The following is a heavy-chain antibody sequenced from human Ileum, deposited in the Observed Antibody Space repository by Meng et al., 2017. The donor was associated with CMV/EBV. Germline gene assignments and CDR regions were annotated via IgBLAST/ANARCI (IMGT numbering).Heavy chain of an antibody. J-gene: IGHJ4*02. CDR1: GFTVSSSY. CDR3: ARGYTSYYFFDY. CDR2: IFSGGGP. D-gene: IGHD1-26*01. V-gene: IGHV3-53*01. Sequence: GGSLRLSCAASGFTVSSSYMSWVRQAPGKGLEWISGIFSGGGPYYLDSVRGRFTLSRDNSKNTLYLQMNSLRDEDTAAYYCARGYTSYYFFDYWGQGTLVTVSS.